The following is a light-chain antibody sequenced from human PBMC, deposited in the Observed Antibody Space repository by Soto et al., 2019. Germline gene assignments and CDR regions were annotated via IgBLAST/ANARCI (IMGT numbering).Light chain of an antibody. CDR2: AAS. CDR1: QSISSY. CDR3: EQNSSTPP. J-gene: IGKJ5*01. Sequence: DIQMTQSPSSLSASVGDRVTITCRASQSISSYLNWYQQKPGKAPTLLIYAASSLQSGVPSRFSGSGSGTDFTLTISSLHPEDFSAYYCEQNSSTPPFCQGTRLEI. V-gene: IGKV1-39*01.